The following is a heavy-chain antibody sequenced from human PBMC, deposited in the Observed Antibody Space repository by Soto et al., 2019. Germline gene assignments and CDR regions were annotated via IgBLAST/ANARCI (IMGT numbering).Heavy chain of an antibody. CDR2: ITHSGST. J-gene: IGHJ4*02. Sequence: PSETLCLTCAFYGGSFSGYYWTWIRQPPGKGLEWIGEITHSGSTNYNPSLKSRVTISVDTSKNQFSLNLNSVTAADTAVYYCARSSVRGWSYWGQGTLVTVSS. CDR1: GGSFSGYY. CDR3: ARSSVRGWSY. V-gene: IGHV4-34*01. D-gene: IGHD3-10*02.